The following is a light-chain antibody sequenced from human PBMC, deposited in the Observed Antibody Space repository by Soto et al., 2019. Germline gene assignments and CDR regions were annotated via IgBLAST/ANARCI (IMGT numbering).Light chain of an antibody. CDR3: QQYNNWPPVFT. CDR1: QNVRSN. Sequence: EIMMTQSPATLSVSLGGRATLFCRASQNVRSNLAWYQQKPGQAPRLLIHGASSRATGIPDRFSGSGFGTEFTLTINSLQSEDFAVYSCQQYNNWPPVFTFGQGTKVEI. CDR2: GAS. J-gene: IGKJ3*01. V-gene: IGKV3D-15*01.